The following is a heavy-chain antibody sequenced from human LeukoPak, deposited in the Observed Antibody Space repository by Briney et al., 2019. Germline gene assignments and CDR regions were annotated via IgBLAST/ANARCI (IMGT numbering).Heavy chain of an antibody. CDR1: GGSISSSSYY. CDR2: IYYSGST. Sequence: SETLSLTCTVSGGSISSSSYYWGWIRQPPGKGLEWIGSIYYSGSTYYNPSLKSRVTISVDTSKNQFSLKLSSVTAADTAVYYCAGSAYSLAGWFDPWGQGTLVTVSS. V-gene: IGHV4-39*01. D-gene: IGHD1-26*01. CDR3: AGSAYSLAGWFDP. J-gene: IGHJ5*02.